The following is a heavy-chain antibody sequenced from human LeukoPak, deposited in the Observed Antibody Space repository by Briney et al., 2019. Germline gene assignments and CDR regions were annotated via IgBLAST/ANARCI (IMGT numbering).Heavy chain of an antibody. CDR3: ASVGITGLTTVTTSGAFDI. Sequence: SVKVSCKASGGTFSSYAISWVRQAPGQGLEWMGRIIPIFGTANYAQKFQGRVTITADKSTSTAYMELSSLRSEDTAVYYCASVGITGLTTVTTSGAFDIWGQGTMVTVSS. V-gene: IGHV1-69*06. CDR1: GGTFSSYA. D-gene: IGHD4-17*01. CDR2: IIPIFGTA. J-gene: IGHJ3*02.